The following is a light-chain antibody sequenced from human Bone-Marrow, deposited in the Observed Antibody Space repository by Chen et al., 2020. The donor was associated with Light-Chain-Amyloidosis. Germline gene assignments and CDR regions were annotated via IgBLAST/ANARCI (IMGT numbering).Light chain of an antibody. CDR2: DDS. CDR3: QVWDRSSDRPV. V-gene: IGLV3-21*02. J-gene: IGLJ3*02. Sequence: SYVLTQPSSVSVAPGQTATISRGGNNIGSTSVHWYQQTPGQAPLLVVYDDSDRPPGIPERLSGSNSGNTATLTSSRVEAGDEADYYCQVWDRSSDRPVFGGGTKLTVL. CDR1: NIGSTS.